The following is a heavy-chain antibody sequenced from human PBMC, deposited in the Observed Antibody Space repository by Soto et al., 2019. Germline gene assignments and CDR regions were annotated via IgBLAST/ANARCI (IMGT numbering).Heavy chain of an antibody. CDR2: IIPMLDIP. D-gene: IGHD2-2*01. Sequence: SVKVSCKASGDTFNSNTISWVRQAPGQGPEWMGRIIPMLDIPNYAQKFQGRVTITADKSTSTAYMELSSLRSEDTAVYYCARSRYCTSATCYGPHWFDPWGQGTLVTVSS. V-gene: IGHV1-69*02. CDR1: GDTFNSNT. J-gene: IGHJ5*02. CDR3: ARSRYCTSATCYGPHWFDP.